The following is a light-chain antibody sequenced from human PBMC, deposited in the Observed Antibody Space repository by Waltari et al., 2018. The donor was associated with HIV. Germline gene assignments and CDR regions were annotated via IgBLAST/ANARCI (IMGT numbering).Light chain of an antibody. CDR3: NSRDSSVNHLV. CDR1: SLRSYY. V-gene: IGLV3-19*01. Sequence: SSELTQDPAVSVALGQTVRITCQGDSLRSYYASWYQQKPGQAPVLVIYGKNNRPSGIPYRFSCSSSGNTASLTITGAQAEDEADYYCNSRDSSVNHLVFGTGTKVTVL. CDR2: GKN. J-gene: IGLJ1*01.